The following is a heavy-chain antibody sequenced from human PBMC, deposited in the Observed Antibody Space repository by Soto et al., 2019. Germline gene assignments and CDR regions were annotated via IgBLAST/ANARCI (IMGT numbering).Heavy chain of an antibody. V-gene: IGHV3-30-3*01. D-gene: IGHD6-19*01. J-gene: IGHJ4*02. CDR3: ARDPVLAFVAAYYFDY. CDR2: ISYDGSNK. Sequence: PGGSLRLSCAASGFTFSSYAMHWVRQAPGKGLEWVAVISYDGSNKYYADSVKGRFTISRDNSKNTLYLQMNSLRAEDTDVYYCARDPVLAFVAAYYFDYWGQGTLVTVSS. CDR1: GFTFSSYA.